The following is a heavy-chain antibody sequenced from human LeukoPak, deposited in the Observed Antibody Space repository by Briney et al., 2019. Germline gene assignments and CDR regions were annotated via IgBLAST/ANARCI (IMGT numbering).Heavy chain of an antibody. CDR2: IYTSGST. CDR3: ARTTTTYYYDSSGFDI. J-gene: IGHJ3*02. V-gene: IGHV4-4*07. CDR1: GGSISSYY. Sequence: SETLSLTCTVSGGSISSYYWSWIRQPAGKGLEWIGRIYTSGSTNYNPSLKSRVTMSVDTSKNQLSLKLSSVTAADTAVYYCARTTTTYYYDSSGFDIWGQGTMVTVSS. D-gene: IGHD3-22*01.